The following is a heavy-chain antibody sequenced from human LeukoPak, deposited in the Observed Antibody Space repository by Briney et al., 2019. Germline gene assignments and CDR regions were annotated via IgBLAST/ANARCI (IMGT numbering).Heavy chain of an antibody. CDR2: IYYSGST. CDR1: GGSISSYY. CDR3: ARDYTPGWGTYFDY. J-gene: IGHJ4*02. D-gene: IGHD3-16*01. V-gene: IGHV4-59*12. Sequence: SETLSLTCTVSGGSISSYYWSWIRQPPGKGLEWIGYIYYSGSTNYNPSLNSRVTISVDKSTNQFSLELSSVTAADTAVYYCARDYTPGWGTYFDYWGQGILVTVSS.